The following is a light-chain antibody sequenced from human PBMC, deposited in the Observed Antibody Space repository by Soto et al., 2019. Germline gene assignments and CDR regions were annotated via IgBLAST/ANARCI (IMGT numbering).Light chain of an antibody. CDR2: TSS. J-gene: IGKJ1*01. Sequence: DIQMTHSPSSLSSSVGYRVTISCRASQSIGRNLNWYQQKPGKAPTLLIFTSSSLQSGVPSRFSGSGSGTDFILTISSLQPEDFATYYCQQSYSTPPTFGQGTKVDIK. V-gene: IGKV1-39*01. CDR3: QQSYSTPPT. CDR1: QSIGRN.